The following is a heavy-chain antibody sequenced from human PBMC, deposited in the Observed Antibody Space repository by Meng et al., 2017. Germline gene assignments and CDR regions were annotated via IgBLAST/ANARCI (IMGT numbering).Heavy chain of an antibody. Sequence: VQLVQSGPEVKKPGATWKVPCNASGDTFSSYDISWVRQAPGQELVWMVWISAYNGNTNYAQKLQGRVTMTADTSTSTAYMGLRSLTSDDTAVYYCARSGIAVAIDYWGQGTLVTVSS. CDR2: ISAYNGNT. V-gene: IGHV1-18*01. D-gene: IGHD6-19*01. J-gene: IGHJ4*02. CDR3: ARSGIAVAIDY. CDR1: GDTFSSYD.